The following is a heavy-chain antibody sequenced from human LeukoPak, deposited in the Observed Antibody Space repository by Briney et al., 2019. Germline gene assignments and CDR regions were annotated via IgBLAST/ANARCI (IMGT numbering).Heavy chain of an antibody. CDR3: AKGPLSPYYYDSSGYFIGEADY. D-gene: IGHD3-22*01. Sequence: PGGSLRLSCAASGFTFSSYAMSWVRQAPGKGLEWVSAISGSGGSTYYADSVKGRFTISRDNSKNTLYLQMNSLRAEDTAVYYCAKGPLSPYYYDSSGYFIGEADYWGQGTLVTVSS. CDR2: ISGSGGST. J-gene: IGHJ4*02. CDR1: GFTFSSYA. V-gene: IGHV3-23*01.